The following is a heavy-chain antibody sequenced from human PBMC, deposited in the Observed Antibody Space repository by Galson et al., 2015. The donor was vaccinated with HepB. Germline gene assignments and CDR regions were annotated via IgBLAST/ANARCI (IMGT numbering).Heavy chain of an antibody. Sequence: QSGAEVKKPGESLKISCKGSGYSFTSYWIGWVRQMPGKGLEWMGIIYPGDSDTRYSPSFQGQVTISADKSISTAYLQWSSLKASDTAMYYCAWGGRGTSSYYDYIWGSYRYTWAFDIWGQGTMVTVSS. CDR1: GYSFTSYW. CDR3: AWGGRGTSSYYDYIWGSYRYTWAFDI. CDR2: IYPGDSDT. D-gene: IGHD3-16*02. V-gene: IGHV5-51*03. J-gene: IGHJ3*02.